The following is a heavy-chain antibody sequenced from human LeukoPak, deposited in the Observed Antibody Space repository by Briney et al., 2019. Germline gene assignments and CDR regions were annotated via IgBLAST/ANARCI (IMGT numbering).Heavy chain of an antibody. D-gene: IGHD3-22*01. CDR2: ISSSSSYI. J-gene: IGHJ4*02. CDR3: ARGGNYDSSGYYWY. CDR1: GFPSIGYT. V-gene: IGHV3-21*01. Sequence: GGSRRPPVAPPGFPSIGYTMNWFGRAPGKGLKWVPSISSSSSYICYADSVKGRFTISRDNAKNSLYLQMNSLRAEDTAVYYCARGGNYDSSGYYWYWGQGTLVTVSS.